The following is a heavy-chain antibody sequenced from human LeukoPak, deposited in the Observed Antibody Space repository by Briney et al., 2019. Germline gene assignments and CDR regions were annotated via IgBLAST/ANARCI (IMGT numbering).Heavy chain of an antibody. J-gene: IGHJ4*02. CDR1: GYTLTELS. Sequence: ASVKVSCKVSGYTLTELSMHWVRQAPGKGLEWMGGFDPEDGETIYAQKFQGRVAMTEDTSTDTAYMELSSLRSEDTAVYYCATGPTWIQSYYFDYWGQGTLVTVSS. CDR3: ATGPTWIQSYYFDY. CDR2: FDPEDGET. V-gene: IGHV1-24*01. D-gene: IGHD5-18*01.